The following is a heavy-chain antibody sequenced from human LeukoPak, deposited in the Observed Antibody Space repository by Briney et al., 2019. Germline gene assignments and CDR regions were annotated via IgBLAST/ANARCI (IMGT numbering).Heavy chain of an antibody. CDR2: ISGSGDST. Sequence: GGSLRLSCAASGFTFSSYAMSWVRLAPGKGLEWVSSISGSGDSTYYADSVKGRFTISRDNSKNTLCLQMNSLRAEDTAVYYCAKRPGDYGGKYFDYWGQGTLVTVSS. CDR3: AKRPGDYGGKYFDY. CDR1: GFTFSSYA. J-gene: IGHJ4*02. V-gene: IGHV3-23*01. D-gene: IGHD4-23*01.